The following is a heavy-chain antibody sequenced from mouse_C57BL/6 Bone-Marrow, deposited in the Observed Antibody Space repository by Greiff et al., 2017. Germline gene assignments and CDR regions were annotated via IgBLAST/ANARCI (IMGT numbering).Heavy chain of an antibody. V-gene: IGHV1-55*01. CDR2: IYPGSGST. D-gene: IGHD1-1*01. Sequence: QVQLQQPGAELVKPGASVKMSCKASGYTFTGYWITWVKQRPGQGLEWIGDIYPGSGSTNYNEKFKSKATLTVDTSSSTAYMQLSILTSEDSAVYYCARDITTVVPYYLDYWGQGTTLTVSS. CDR1: GYTFTGYW. CDR3: ARDITTVVPYYLDY. J-gene: IGHJ2*01.